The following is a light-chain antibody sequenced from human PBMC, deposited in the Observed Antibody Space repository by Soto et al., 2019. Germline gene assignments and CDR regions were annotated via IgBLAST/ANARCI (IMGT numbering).Light chain of an antibody. CDR3: QHRNVWPPIT. CDR2: NSP. V-gene: IGKV3-11*01. J-gene: IGKJ5*01. CDR1: QSILAA. Sequence: DTLSLSPGERATRSCRVCQSILAAFYSYLRKSRKPPRRVISNSPLRANGGPDRFGGSRAGTEFSLTITTLDPEDFAVYYCQHRNVWPPITLGPGTPLEIK.